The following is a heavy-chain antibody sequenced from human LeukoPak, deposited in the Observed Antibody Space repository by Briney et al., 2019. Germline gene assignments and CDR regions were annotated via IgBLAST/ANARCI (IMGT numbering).Heavy chain of an antibody. V-gene: IGHV3-72*01. CDR3: ARGYSGVGIYAFDI. CDR1: GFTFSAHF. J-gene: IGHJ3*02. CDR2: SGDKANSYTT. D-gene: IGHD1-26*01. Sequence: GGSLRLSCAVSGFTFSAHFIDWVRQAPGKGLEWVGRSGDKANSYTTEYAASVEGRFTISRDDSKNSLYLQMNSLKTEDTAVYYCARGYSGVGIYAFDIWGQGTMVTVSS.